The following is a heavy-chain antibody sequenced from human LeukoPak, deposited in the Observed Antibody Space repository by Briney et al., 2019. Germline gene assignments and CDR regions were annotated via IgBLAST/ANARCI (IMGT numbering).Heavy chain of an antibody. CDR3: ARVGSGHYYYYYMDV. J-gene: IGHJ6*03. CDR1: GGSISSGGYS. V-gene: IGHV4-30-4*07. Sequence: SETLSLTCAVSGGSISSGGYSWSWIRQPPGKGLEWIGYIYYSGSTYYNPSLRSRVTISVDTSKNQFSLKLSSVTAADTAVYYCARVGSGHYYYYYMDVWGKGTTVTVSS. CDR2: IYYSGST. D-gene: IGHD1-14*01.